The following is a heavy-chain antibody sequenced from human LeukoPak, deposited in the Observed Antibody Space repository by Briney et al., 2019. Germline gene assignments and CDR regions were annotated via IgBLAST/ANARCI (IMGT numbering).Heavy chain of an antibody. CDR1: GGSISSYY. CDR2: IYYSGST. V-gene: IGHV4-59*01. CDR3: ASTTLSNFWSGYYSYFDY. Sequence: KPSETLSLTCTVSGGSISSYYWSWIRQPPGKGLEWIGYIYYSGSTYYNPSLKSRVTISVDTSKNQFSLKLSSVTAADTAVYYCASTTLSNFWSGYYSYFDYWGQGTLVTVSS. D-gene: IGHD3-3*01. J-gene: IGHJ4*02.